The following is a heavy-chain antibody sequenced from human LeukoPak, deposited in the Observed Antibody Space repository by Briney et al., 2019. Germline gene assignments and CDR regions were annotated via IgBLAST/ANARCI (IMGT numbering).Heavy chain of an antibody. V-gene: IGHV3-23*01. CDR3: AIDPNWGTHS. D-gene: IGHD7-27*01. CDR1: GFTFSTYT. CDR2: IGSSGGGI. Sequence: HPGGSLRLSCAASGFTFSTYTMYWVRHPPGKRLEWVSIIGSSGGGIHYADSVKGRFTISRGNSKNALYLQMNSLRVEDTAVYYCAIDPNWGTHSWGQGVLVTVSS. J-gene: IGHJ4*02.